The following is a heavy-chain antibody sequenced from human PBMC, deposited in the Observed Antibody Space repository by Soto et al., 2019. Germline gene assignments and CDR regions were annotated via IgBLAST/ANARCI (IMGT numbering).Heavy chain of an antibody. J-gene: IGHJ6*02. CDR3: AKALGYCSGGSCYPPGYYYGMDF. Sequence: GSLRLSCAASGFTFSSYGMHWVRQAPGKGLEWVAVISYDGSNKYYADSVKGRFTISRDNSKNTLYLQMNSLRAEDTAVYYCAKALGYCSGGSCYPPGYYYGMDFWGQGTSVTVSS. V-gene: IGHV3-30*18. CDR2: ISYDGSNK. D-gene: IGHD2-15*01. CDR1: GFTFSSYG.